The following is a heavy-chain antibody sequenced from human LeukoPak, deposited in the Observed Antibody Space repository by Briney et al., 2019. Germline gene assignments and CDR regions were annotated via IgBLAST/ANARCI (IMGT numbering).Heavy chain of an antibody. J-gene: IGHJ1*01. CDR3: ASRDWWRSEYFQH. CDR2: ISSSGSTI. D-gene: IGHD2-8*02. CDR1: GFTFSSYE. Sequence: SGGSLRLSCAASGFTFSSYEMNWVRQAPGKGLEWVSYISSSGSTIYYADSVKGRFTISRNNAKNSLYLQMNSLRAEDTAVYYCASRDWWRSEYFQHWGQGTLVTVSS. V-gene: IGHV3-48*03.